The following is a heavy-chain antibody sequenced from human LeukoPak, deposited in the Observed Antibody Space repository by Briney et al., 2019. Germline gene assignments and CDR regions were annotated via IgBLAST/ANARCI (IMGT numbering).Heavy chain of an antibody. V-gene: IGHV1-2*02. CDR2: INPNSGGT. CDR1: GYTFTGYY. D-gene: IGHD1-26*01. CDR3: ARGGGSGSYLTAFDI. Sequence: ASVKVSRKASGYTFTGYYMHWVRQAPGQGLEWMGWINPNSGGTNYAQKFQGRVTMTRDTSISTAYMELSRLRSDDTAVYYCARGGGSGSYLTAFDIWGQGTMVTVSS. J-gene: IGHJ3*02.